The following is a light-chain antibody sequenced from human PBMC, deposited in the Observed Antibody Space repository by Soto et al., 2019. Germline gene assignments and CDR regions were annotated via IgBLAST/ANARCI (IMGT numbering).Light chain of an antibody. CDR3: HQYNNWPLT. J-gene: IGKJ4*01. CDR2: GAS. CDR1: QSVSSN. Sequence: EIVMTQSPATLSVSPGERATLSCRASQSVSSNLAWYQQKPGQAPRLLIYGASTRATGIPARFSGSGSGTEFTLTISSLQSEDFAIYYCHQYNNWPLTFGGGTKVELK. V-gene: IGKV3-15*01.